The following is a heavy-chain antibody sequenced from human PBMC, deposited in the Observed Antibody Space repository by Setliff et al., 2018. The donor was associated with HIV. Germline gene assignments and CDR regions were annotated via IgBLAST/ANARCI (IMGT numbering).Heavy chain of an antibody. CDR1: GGSFSGYY. CDR3: ARGLGRGSGTYYNPPGY. J-gene: IGHJ4*02. V-gene: IGHV4-34*01. Sequence: LPETLSLTCAFNGGSFSGYYWMWIRQSPGEGLEWIGEINHSGNTNYNPSLKSRVTMSGDTSKNQFSLNLTSVTAADTAVYFCARGLGRGSGTYYNPPGYWGPGTLVTVSS. CDR2: INHSGNT. D-gene: IGHD3-10*01.